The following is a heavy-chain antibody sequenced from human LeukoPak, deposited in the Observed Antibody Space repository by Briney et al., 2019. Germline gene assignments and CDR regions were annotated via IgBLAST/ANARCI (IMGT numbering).Heavy chain of an antibody. CDR3: ARDVPPHYYDSSGYDL. CDR2: IYYSGST. D-gene: IGHD3-22*01. J-gene: IGHJ2*01. Sequence: PSETLSFTCTVSGGSISSYYWSWIRQPPGKGLEWIGYIYYSGSTNYNPSLKSRVTISVGTSKNQFSLKLSSVTAADTAVYYCARDVPPHYYDSSGYDLWGRGTLVTVSS. CDR1: GGSISSYY. V-gene: IGHV4-59*01.